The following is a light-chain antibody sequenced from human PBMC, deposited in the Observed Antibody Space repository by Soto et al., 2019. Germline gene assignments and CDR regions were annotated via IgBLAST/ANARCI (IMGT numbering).Light chain of an antibody. CDR1: QSISSW. CDR3: QQYNSYSWT. V-gene: IGKV1-5*01. J-gene: IGKJ1*01. Sequence: DIPMTQSPCTLSASVGDRVTITCRASQSISSWLAWYQQKPGKAPKLLIYDASSLESGVPSRFSGSGSGTEFTLTISSLQPDDFATYYCQQYNSYSWTFGQGTKVDI. CDR2: DAS.